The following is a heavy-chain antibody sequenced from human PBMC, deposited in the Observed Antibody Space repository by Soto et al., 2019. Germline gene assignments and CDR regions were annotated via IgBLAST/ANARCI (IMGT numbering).Heavy chain of an antibody. CDR1: GFTFSSYA. V-gene: IGHV3-30-3*01. CDR2: ISYDGSNK. D-gene: IGHD6-19*01. Sequence: QVQLVESGGGVVQPGRSLRLSCAASGFTFSSYAMHWVRQAPGKGLEWVAVISYDGSNKYYADSVKGRFTISRDNSKNTLYLQMNGMRAEDTAVYYCASPGGYSSGWAYWGQGTLVTVSS. CDR3: ASPGGYSSGWAY. J-gene: IGHJ4*02.